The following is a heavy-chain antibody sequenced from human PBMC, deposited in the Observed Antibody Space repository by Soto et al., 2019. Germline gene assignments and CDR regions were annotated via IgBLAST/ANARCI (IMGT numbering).Heavy chain of an antibody. CDR1: GGSFSGYY. J-gene: IGHJ4*02. CDR3: ARGQIVATMGAYYFDY. Sequence: SETLSLTCAVYGGSFSGYYWSWIRQPPGKGLEWIGEINHSGSTNYNPSLKSRVTISVDTSKNQFSLKLSSVTAADTAVYYCARGQIVATMGAYYFDYWGQGTLVTVSS. CDR2: INHSGST. V-gene: IGHV4-34*01. D-gene: IGHD5-12*01.